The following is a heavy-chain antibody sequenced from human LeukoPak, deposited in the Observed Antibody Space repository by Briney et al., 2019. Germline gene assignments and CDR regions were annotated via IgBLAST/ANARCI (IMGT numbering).Heavy chain of an antibody. V-gene: IGHV3-23*01. J-gene: IGHJ4*02. CDR3: AKQEAIRNSWTDY. Sequence: GGSLRLSCAASGFTVSSYAMSWVRQAPGKGLEWVSSISGSGGTTYYADSVKGRFTISRDNSKNTLYLQMNSLRAEDTAVFYCAKQEAIRNSWTDYWGQGTLVTVSS. D-gene: IGHD6-13*01. CDR1: GFTVSSYA. CDR2: ISGSGGTT.